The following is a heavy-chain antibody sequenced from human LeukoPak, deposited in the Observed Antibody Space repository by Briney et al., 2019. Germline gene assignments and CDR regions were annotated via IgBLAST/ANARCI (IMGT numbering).Heavy chain of an antibody. J-gene: IGHJ4*02. D-gene: IGHD6-19*01. CDR2: ISGDGGST. CDR1: GFTFDDYA. Sequence: GGSLRLSCAASGFTFDDYAMHWVRQAPGKGLEWVSLISGDGGSTYYADSVQGRFTISRDNSKNSLYLQMNSLRTEDTALYYCAKDINADFRWQTIAVPGSPPGDYWGQGTLVTVSS. V-gene: IGHV3-43*02. CDR3: AKDINADFRWQTIAVPGSPPGDY.